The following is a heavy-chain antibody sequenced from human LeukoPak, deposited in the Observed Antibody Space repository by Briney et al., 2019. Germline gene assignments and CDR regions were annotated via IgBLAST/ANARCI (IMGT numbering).Heavy chain of an antibody. V-gene: IGHV4-59*08. CDR2: IYYSGSTNSGST. CDR3: ARGYYDSSAYWQFDY. CDR1: GGSISSNY. Sequence: SETLSLTCTVSGGSISSNYWSWIRQPPGKGLEWIGYIYYSGSTNSGSTNYNPSLKSRVTKSVDTSKNQFSLKLSSVTAADTAVYYCARGYYDSSAYWQFDYWGQGTLLTVSS. D-gene: IGHD3-22*01. J-gene: IGHJ4*02.